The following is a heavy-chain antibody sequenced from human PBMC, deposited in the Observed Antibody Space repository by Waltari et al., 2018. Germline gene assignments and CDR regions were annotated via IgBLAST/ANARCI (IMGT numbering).Heavy chain of an antibody. V-gene: IGHV4-39*01. CDR3: ARQARSYDFWSGYQRQYGMDV. D-gene: IGHD3-3*01. CDR1: GGSFSSSSYS. Sequence: QLQLQESGPGLVKPSETLSLTCTVPGGSFSSSSYSWGLIRQPPGKGLEWIGSIYYSGSTYYNPSLKSRVTISVDTSKNQFSLKLSSVTAADTAVYYCARQARSYDFWSGYQRQYGMDVWGQGTTVTVSS. J-gene: IGHJ6*02. CDR2: IYYSGST.